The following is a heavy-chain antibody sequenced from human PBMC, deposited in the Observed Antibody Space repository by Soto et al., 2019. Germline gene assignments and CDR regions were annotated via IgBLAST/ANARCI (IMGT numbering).Heavy chain of an antibody. D-gene: IGHD6-13*01. CDR2: INPSGGST. J-gene: IGHJ4*02. Sequence: ASVKVSCKASGYTFTSYYMHWVRQAPGQGLEWMGIINPSGGSTSYAQKFQGRVTMTRDTSTSTVYMELNSLKTEDTAVYYCTTVGVLGSSSWYHIFDYWGQGTLVTVSS. V-gene: IGHV1-46*01. CDR3: TTVGVLGSSSWYHIFDY. CDR1: GYTFTSYY.